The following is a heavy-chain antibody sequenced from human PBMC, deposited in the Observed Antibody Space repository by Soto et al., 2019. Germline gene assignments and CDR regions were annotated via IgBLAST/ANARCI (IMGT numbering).Heavy chain of an antibody. V-gene: IGHV3-21*01. CDR3: ARDAGNYYGSGSYYKGVDY. D-gene: IGHD3-10*01. CDR1: GFTFSSYS. J-gene: IGHJ4*02. Sequence: PVGSLRLSCAASGFTFSSYSMNWVRQAPGKGLEWVSSISSSSSYIYYADSVKGRFTISRDNAKNSLYLQMNSLRAEDTAVYYCARDAGNYYGSGSYYKGVDYWGQGTLVTVSS. CDR2: ISSSSSYI.